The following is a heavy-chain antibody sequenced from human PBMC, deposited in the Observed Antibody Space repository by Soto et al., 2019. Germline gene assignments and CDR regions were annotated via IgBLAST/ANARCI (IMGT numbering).Heavy chain of an antibody. CDR2: IVVGSGNT. CDR3: AAEGTVTTGMDV. D-gene: IGHD4-17*01. CDR1: GFTCTSSA. Sequence: QMQLVQSGPEVKKPGTSVKVSCKASGFTCTSSAMKGVRQARGQRLEWIGWIVVGSGNTNYAQKFQERVTITRDMSTSTAYMELSSLRFEDTAVYYCAAEGTVTTGMDVWGQGTTVTVSS. V-gene: IGHV1-58*02. J-gene: IGHJ6*02.